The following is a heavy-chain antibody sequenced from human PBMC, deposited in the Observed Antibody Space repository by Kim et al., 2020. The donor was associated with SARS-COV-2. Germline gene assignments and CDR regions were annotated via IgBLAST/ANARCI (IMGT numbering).Heavy chain of an antibody. D-gene: IGHD6-13*01. CDR3: ATADWGLYSRFRFDY. Sequence: QKFQGRVHITEDKSTDKAYMELSSLRSEDTAVYYCATADWGLYSRFRFDYWGQGTLVTVSS. V-gene: IGHV1-24*01. J-gene: IGHJ4*02.